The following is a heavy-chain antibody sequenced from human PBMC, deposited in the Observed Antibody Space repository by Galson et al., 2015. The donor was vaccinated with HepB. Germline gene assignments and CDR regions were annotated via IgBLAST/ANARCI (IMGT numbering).Heavy chain of an antibody. J-gene: IGHJ3*02. D-gene: IGHD6-19*01. CDR1: GFTFSSYD. V-gene: IGHV3-13*01. CDR2: IGTAGDT. Sequence: SLRLSCAASGFTFSSYDMHWVRQATGKGLEWVSAIGTAGDTYYPGSVKGRFTISRENAKNSLYLQMNSLRAGDTAVYYCARGGISGWDRDAFDIWGQGTMVTVSS. CDR3: ARGGISGWDRDAFDI.